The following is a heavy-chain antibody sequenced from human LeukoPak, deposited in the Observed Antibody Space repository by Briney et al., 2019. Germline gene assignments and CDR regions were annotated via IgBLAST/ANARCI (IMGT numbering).Heavy chain of an antibody. Sequence: GESLKISCKGSGYIFTSYWISWVRQMPRKGLEWMGRIDPSDSYTNYSPSFQGHVTISADKSISTAYLQWSSLKASDTATYYCARHRPGYCSGGSCYVSGEFDYWGQGTLVTVSS. CDR1: GYIFTSYW. CDR3: ARHRPGYCSGGSCYVSGEFDY. D-gene: IGHD2-15*01. J-gene: IGHJ4*02. V-gene: IGHV5-10-1*01. CDR2: IDPSDSYT.